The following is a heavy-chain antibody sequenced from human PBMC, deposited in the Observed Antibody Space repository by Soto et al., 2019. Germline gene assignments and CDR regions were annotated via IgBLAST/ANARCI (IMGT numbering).Heavy chain of an antibody. CDR3: ARAPLPGGELKYGMGV. CDR1: GYTFTGYY. D-gene: IGHD3-10*01. CDR2: INPNSGGT. J-gene: IGHJ6*02. Sequence: ASVKVSCKASGYTFTGYYMHWVRQAPGQGLEWMGWINPNSGGTNYAQKFQGWVTMTRDTSISTAYMELSRLRSDDTAVYYCARAPLPGGELKYGMGVWGQGTKGTVS. V-gene: IGHV1-2*04.